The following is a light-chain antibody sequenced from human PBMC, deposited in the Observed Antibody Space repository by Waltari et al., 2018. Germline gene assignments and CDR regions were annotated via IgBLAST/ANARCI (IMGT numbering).Light chain of an antibody. CDR1: QSISNW. CDR3: QQYYSNPAT. Sequence: IQVTQSPSTLSASVGDRVTITCRATQSISNWLAWYQQKPGKAPKLLIYKASTLESGVPSRFSGSGSGTDFTLTISCLQSEDFAIYYCQQYYSNPATFGQGTKVEIK. CDR2: KAS. J-gene: IGKJ1*01. V-gene: IGKV1-5*01.